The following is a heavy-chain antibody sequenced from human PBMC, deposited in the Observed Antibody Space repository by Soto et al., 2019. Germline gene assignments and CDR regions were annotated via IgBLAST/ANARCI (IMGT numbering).Heavy chain of an antibody. D-gene: IGHD2-2*01. V-gene: IGHV1-18*01. Sequence: QVQLVQSGAEVKKPGASVKVSCKASGYTFTSYGISWVRQAPGQGLEWMGWISAYNGNTNYAQKLQGRVTMTTDTSTRTAYMELRSLRVDDTAVYYCARVRGDIVVVPAATAYYYYGMDVWGQGTTVTVSS. J-gene: IGHJ6*02. CDR3: ARVRGDIVVVPAATAYYYYGMDV. CDR1: GYTFTSYG. CDR2: ISAYNGNT.